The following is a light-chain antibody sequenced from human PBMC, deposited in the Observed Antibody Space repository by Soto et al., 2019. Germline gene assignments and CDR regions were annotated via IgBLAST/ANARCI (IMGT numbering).Light chain of an antibody. CDR1: SSSIGSNY. V-gene: IGLV1-47*01. CDR2: RNN. Sequence: QSVLTQPPSASGTPGQRVTISCSGSSSSIGSNYVYWYQQLPGTAPKLLIYRNNQRPSGVPDRFSGSKSGASASLAISGLRSEDEADYYCAAWDDSLSGGVFGGGTKLTVL. J-gene: IGLJ3*02. CDR3: AAWDDSLSGGV.